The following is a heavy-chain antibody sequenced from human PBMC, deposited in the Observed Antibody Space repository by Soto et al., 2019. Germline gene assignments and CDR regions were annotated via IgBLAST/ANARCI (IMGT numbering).Heavy chain of an antibody. J-gene: IGHJ4*02. CDR3: AREYRREQWLVLDY. CDR2: LKQDGSEK. CDR1: GFTFSSYW. Sequence: EVQLVESGGGLVQPGGSLRLSCAASGFTFSSYWMSWVRQAPGKGLEWVAKLKQDGSEKYYVDSVKGRFTISRDNAKNAMYLQMNCLRAEDTAVYYCAREYRREQWLVLDYWGQGTLVTVSS. V-gene: IGHV3-7*01. D-gene: IGHD6-19*01.